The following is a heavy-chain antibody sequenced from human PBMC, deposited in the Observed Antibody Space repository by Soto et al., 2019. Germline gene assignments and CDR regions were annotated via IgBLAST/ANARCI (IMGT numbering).Heavy chain of an antibody. D-gene: IGHD6-6*01. Sequence: GESLKISCKGSGYSFTSHWIGWVRQMPGKGLEYMGIIWPGDSDTRYSPSFQGQVTISADKSTSTAYLQWSSLKASDTAMYYCATPSHYGMDVWGQGTTVTVSS. V-gene: IGHV5-51*01. J-gene: IGHJ6*02. CDR3: ATPSHYGMDV. CDR2: IWPGDSDT. CDR1: GYSFTSHW.